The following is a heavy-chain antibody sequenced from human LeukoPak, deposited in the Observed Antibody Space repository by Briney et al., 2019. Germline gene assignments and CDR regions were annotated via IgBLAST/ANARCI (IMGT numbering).Heavy chain of an antibody. D-gene: IGHD6-19*01. V-gene: IGHV3-73*01. CDR1: GFTFSGSA. J-gene: IGHJ2*01. Sequence: GAALRLSCAASGFTFSGSAIHWVRQASGKGLEWVGHIRSKANNYATSHAASVKGRFTISRDESKNTAYLQMNSLKTEDTAVYYCTRREQWLGYWHFDLWGRGSLVT. CDR2: IRSKANNYAT. CDR3: TRREQWLGYWHFDL.